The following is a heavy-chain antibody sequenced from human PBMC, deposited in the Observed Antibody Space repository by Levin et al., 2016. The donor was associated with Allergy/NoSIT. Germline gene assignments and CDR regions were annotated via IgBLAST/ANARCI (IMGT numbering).Heavy chain of an antibody. J-gene: IGHJ6*02. CDR2: ISRSATSI. D-gene: IGHD3-10*01. V-gene: IGHV3-48*03. Sequence: GESLKISCAASGFTFSRYGMNWVRQTPRKGLEWLSYISRSATSIYYSDSIKGRFTISRDNANNSMYLQMNSLRIEDTAVYYCAKVALPFASYGYYYYTMDVWGQGTTVTVSS. CDR3: AKVALPFASYGYYYYTMDV. CDR1: GFTFSRYG.